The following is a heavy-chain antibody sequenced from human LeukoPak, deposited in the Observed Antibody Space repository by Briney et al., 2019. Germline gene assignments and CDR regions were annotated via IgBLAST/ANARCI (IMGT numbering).Heavy chain of an antibody. CDR3: ARDLECSSTSCSLPFDY. J-gene: IGHJ4*02. CDR2: ISSSSSTI. V-gene: IGHV3-48*01. CDR1: GFTFNSYS. D-gene: IGHD2-2*01. Sequence: QPGGSLRLSCAASGFTFNSYSMNWVRQAPGKGLEWVSYISSSSSTIYYADSVKGRFTISRDNAKNSLYLQMNSLRAEDTAVYYCARDLECSSTSCSLPFDYWGQGTLVTVSS.